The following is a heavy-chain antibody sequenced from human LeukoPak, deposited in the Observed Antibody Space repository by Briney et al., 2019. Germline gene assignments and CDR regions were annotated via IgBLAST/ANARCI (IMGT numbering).Heavy chain of an antibody. CDR1: GGSISSYY. Sequence: SETLSLTCTVSGGSISSYYWSWIRQPPGKGLEWIGYIYYSGSTNYNPSLKSRVSMSVDTSKRQFSLKLSSVTAADTAVYYCARGGYCSSTSCSLVDYWGQGTLVTVSS. V-gene: IGHV4-59*12. J-gene: IGHJ4*02. D-gene: IGHD2-2*01. CDR2: IYYSGST. CDR3: ARGGYCSSTSCSLVDY.